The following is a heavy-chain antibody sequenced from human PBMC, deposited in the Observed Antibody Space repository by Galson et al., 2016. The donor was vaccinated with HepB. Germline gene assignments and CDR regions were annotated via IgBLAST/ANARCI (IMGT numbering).Heavy chain of an antibody. CDR2: ISYDGFNK. D-gene: IGHD2-15*01. J-gene: IGHJ4*02. V-gene: IGHV3-30*18. Sequence: SLRLSCAASGFTFSSYAMHWVRQAPGKGLESVAVISYDGFNKYFADSVKGRFTVSRDNSKNTLYLQMNSLRAEDTAMYYCANYPSMETCSGGRCYSYQFSGYWGQGTLVTVSS. CDR3: ANYPSMETCSGGRCYSYQFSGY. CDR1: GFTFSSYA.